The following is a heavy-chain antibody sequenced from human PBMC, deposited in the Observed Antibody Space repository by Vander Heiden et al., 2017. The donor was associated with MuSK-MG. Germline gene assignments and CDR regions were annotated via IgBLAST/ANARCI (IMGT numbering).Heavy chain of an antibody. CDR1: NESITSSSN. J-gene: IGHJ5*02. CDR3: ARHVPRIVVVPGALPHWFDP. D-gene: IGHD2-2*01. CDR2: IYHRGTT. V-gene: IGHV4-38-2*02. Sequence: QVQLQESGPGLVKPSETLSLTCTVSNESITSSSNWAWIRQPPGKGPEWIGTIYHRGTTYYTPSLKSRVTISLDTAKNQFSLRLTSVTAADTAVYFCARHVPRIVVVPGALPHWFDPWGLGALVTVSS.